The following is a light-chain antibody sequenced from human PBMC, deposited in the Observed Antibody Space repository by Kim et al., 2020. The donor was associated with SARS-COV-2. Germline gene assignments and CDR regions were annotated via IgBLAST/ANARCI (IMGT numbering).Light chain of an antibody. J-gene: IGLJ2*01. CDR2: GKN. CDR1: GLRSYY. CDR3: KSRGTSGNVV. V-gene: IGLV3-19*01. Sequence: SSELTQDPAVSVALGQTVRITCRGDGLRSYYATWYQQKPGQAPVLVIYGKNNRPSGIPDRFSGSSSGNTASLTITGAQAEDEADYYCKSRGTSGNVVFGGGTKLTVL.